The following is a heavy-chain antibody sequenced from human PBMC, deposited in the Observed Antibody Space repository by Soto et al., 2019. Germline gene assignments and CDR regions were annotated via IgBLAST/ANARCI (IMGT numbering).Heavy chain of an antibody. CDR2: ISWNSGSI. J-gene: IGHJ3*02. D-gene: IGHD4-17*01. V-gene: IGHV3-9*01. CDR1: GFTFDDYA. Sequence: EVQLVESGGGLVQPGRSLRLSCAASGFTFDDYAMHWVRQAPGKGLEWVSGISWNSGSIGYADSVKGRFTISRDNAKNSLYLQMNSLRAEDTALYYCAKGKTTVVTGAFDIWGQGTMVTVSS. CDR3: AKGKTTVVTGAFDI.